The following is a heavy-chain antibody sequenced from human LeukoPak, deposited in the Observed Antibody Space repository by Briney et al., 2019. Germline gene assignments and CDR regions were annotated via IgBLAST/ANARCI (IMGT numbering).Heavy chain of an antibody. D-gene: IGHD3-16*01. CDR2: IYYSGST. J-gene: IGHJ5*02. CDR1: GGSISSSSYY. V-gene: IGHV4-39*01. Sequence: PSETLSLTCTVSGGSISSSSYYWGWIRQPPGKGLEWIGSIYYSGSTYYNPSLKSRVTISVDTSKNQFSLKLSSVTAADTAVYYWARQGGETYLWGQGTLVTVSS. CDR3: ARQGGETYL.